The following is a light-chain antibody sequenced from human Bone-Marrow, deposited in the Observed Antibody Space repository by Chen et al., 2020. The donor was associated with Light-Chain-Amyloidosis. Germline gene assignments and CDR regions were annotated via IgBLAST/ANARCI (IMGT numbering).Light chain of an antibody. Sequence: DIQMTQYPSSLSASVRDRVTITCRASQGISSSLAWYQQKSGKAPKLLVFGASTLESGVPSRFNGSGSGTVYTLTISSLQPEDFATYFCQQYYGTPRTFGQGTKVEIK. CDR1: QGISSS. J-gene: IGKJ1*01. V-gene: IGKV1-NL1*01. CDR3: QQYYGTPRT. CDR2: GAS.